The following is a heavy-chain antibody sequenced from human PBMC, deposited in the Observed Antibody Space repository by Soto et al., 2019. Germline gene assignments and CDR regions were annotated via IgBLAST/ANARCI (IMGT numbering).Heavy chain of an antibody. V-gene: IGHV3-30-3*01. CDR3: ARDRADYYYGSGPFDP. J-gene: IGHJ5*02. D-gene: IGHD3-10*01. CDR2: ISYDGSNK. Sequence: QVQLVESGGGVVQPGRSLRLSCAASGFTFSSYAMHWVRQAPGKGLEWVAVISYDGSNKYYADSVKGRFTISRDNSKNTRYLQISGLRAEDTAEYYCARDRADYYYGSGPFDPWGQGTLVTVSS. CDR1: GFTFSSYA.